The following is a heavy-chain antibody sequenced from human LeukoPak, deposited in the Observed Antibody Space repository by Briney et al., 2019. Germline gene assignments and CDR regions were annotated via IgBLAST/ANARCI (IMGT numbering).Heavy chain of an antibody. J-gene: IGHJ4*02. CDR2: IYYSGST. D-gene: IGHD3-22*01. CDR1: GGSISSYY. Sequence: SKTLSLTCTVSGGSISSYYWSWIRQPPGRGLEWIGYIYYSGSTNYNPSLKSRVTISVDTSKNQFSLKLSSVTAADTAVYYCARVDDSSGPYFDYWGQGTLVTVSS. CDR3: ARVDDSSGPYFDY. V-gene: IGHV4-59*01.